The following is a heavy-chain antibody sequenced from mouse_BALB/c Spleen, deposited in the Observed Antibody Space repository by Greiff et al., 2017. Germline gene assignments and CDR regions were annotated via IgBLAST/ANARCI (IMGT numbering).Heavy chain of an antibody. J-gene: IGHJ1*01. CDR3: ARFNVSSLRYFDV. Sequence: EVHLVESGPSLVKPSQTLSLTCSVTGDSITSGYWNWIRKFPGNKLEYMGYISYSGSTYYNPSLKSRISITRDTSKNQYYLQLNSVTTEDTATYYCARFNVSSLRYFDVWGAGTTVTVSS. V-gene: IGHV3-8*02. CDR1: GDSITSGY. CDR2: ISYSGST. D-gene: IGHD1-1*01.